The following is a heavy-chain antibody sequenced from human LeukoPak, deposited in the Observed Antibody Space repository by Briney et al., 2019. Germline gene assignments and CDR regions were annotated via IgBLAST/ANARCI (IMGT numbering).Heavy chain of an antibody. D-gene: IGHD3-3*01. V-gene: IGHV4-30-4*07. Sequence: SETLSLTCAVSGGSISSGGYSWSWIRQPPGKGLEWIGYIYYSGSTYYNPSLKSRVTISVDTSKNQFSLKLSSVTAADTAVYYCARLPRWSGPYIFPLWGQGTLVTVSS. CDR1: GGSISSGGYS. CDR2: IYYSGST. J-gene: IGHJ4*02. CDR3: ARLPRWSGPYIFPL.